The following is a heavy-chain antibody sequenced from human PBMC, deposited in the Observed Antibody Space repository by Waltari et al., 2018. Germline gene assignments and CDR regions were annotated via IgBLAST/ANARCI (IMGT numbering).Heavy chain of an antibody. CDR2: ISSTGAST. J-gene: IGHJ4*02. D-gene: IGHD5-12*01. CDR3: TREGVGRNGYNFDY. CDR1: GFTFLNYG. V-gene: IGHV3-23*01. Sequence: EVQLLESGGGLVQPGGSLRLSCAASGFTFLNYGMSWGRQAPGKGLEWVSAISSTGASTYYADSGKGRFTISRDNSKNTLYLQMNSLRFEDTAIYYCTREGVGRNGYNFDYWGQGTLVTVSS.